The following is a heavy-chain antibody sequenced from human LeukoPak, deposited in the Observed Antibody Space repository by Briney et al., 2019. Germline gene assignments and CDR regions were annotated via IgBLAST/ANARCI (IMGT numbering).Heavy chain of an antibody. J-gene: IGHJ4*02. D-gene: IGHD6-13*01. CDR1: GFTFSSYA. Sequence: GGSLRLSCEASGFTFSSYAMSWVRQAPGKGLEWVSAISGSGGSTYYADSVKGRFTISRDNSKNTLYLQMNSLRAEDTAVYYCAKGGQLVREGIDYWGQGTLVTVSS. CDR2: ISGSGGST. V-gene: IGHV3-23*01. CDR3: AKGGQLVREGIDY.